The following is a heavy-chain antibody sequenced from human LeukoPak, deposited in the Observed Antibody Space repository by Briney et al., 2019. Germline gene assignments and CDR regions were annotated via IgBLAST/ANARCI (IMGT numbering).Heavy chain of an antibody. D-gene: IGHD3-10*01. Sequence: PGGSLRLSCAASAITFSSYAVSWVRQAPGKGLEWVAGISGSGGSTYYADSGKGRFTISRDNSKNTLYLQMNSLRAEDTAVYYCATSYDSGTYYLPLRYWGQGTLVTVSS. CDR1: AITFSSYA. CDR3: ATSYDSGTYYLPLRY. J-gene: IGHJ4*02. CDR2: ISGSGGST. V-gene: IGHV3-23*01.